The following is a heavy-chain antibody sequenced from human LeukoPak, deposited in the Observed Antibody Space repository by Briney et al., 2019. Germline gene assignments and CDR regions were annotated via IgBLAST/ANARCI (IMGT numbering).Heavy chain of an antibody. CDR3: ARWYNSLDV. CDR2: ISSNGGST. J-gene: IGHJ6*02. CDR1: GFTFRNSA. Sequence: GGSLRLSCAASGFTFRNSAMHWVRQAPGKGLEYVSGISSNGGSTYYANSVKGRSTISRDNSKNTLYLQMGSLRAEDMAVYYCARWYNSLDVWGQGTTVTVSS. V-gene: IGHV3-64*01. D-gene: IGHD1-1*01.